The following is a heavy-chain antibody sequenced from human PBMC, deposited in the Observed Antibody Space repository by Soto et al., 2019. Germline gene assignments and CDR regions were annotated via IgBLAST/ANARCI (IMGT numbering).Heavy chain of an antibody. J-gene: IGHJ6*02. CDR3: VRDSSQRAV. CDR2: ITDTGGDT. CDR1: GITFGSRA. Sequence: GGSLRLSCVASGITFGSRAMSWVRQAPGEGLEWVSTITDTGGDTKYADSVRGRFTMSRDNSKKTLYLQMSSLSVEDTAVYYCVRDSSQRAVWGQGTTVTVSS. V-gene: IGHV3-23*01.